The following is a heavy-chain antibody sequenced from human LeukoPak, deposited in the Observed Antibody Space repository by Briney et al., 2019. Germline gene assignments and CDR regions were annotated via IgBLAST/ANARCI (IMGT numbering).Heavy chain of an antibody. CDR1: GDSVSSNSAS. CDR2: TSYRSKWYN. V-gene: IGHV6-1*01. J-gene: IGHJ4*02. CDR3: ASGGAERLLPHFVS. Sequence: SQTLSLTCAISGDSVSSNSASWNWHRQSPSGGLEWLGRTSYRSKWYNDYAPSVKSLIRINPDTSKNQFSLNLKSVTTDDKAVYYCASGGAERLLPHFVSWGEGDLCTVSS. D-gene: IGHD6-25*01.